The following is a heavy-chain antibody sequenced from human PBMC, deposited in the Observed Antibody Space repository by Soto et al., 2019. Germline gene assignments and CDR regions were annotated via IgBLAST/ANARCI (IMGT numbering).Heavy chain of an antibody. Sequence: LGLSLKGPCHGVGGHFFAYGSDLVRPLPGKGLEWMGIIYPGDSDTRYSPSFQGQVTISADKSTSTAYLQLNSLKASDTAMYYCVRPGGCSLTILQRRLGNWGQGLRGTVS. CDR3: VRPGGCSLTILQRRLGN. D-gene: IGHD2-2*01. CDR2: IYPGDSDT. J-gene: IGHJ4*02. V-gene: IGHV5-51*01. CDR1: GGHFFAYG.